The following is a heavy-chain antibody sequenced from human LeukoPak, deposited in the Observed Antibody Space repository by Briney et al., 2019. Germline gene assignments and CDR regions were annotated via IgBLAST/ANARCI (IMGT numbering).Heavy chain of an antibody. Sequence: PSETLSLTCTVSGGSISSYYWSWIRQPPGKGLEWIGYIYYSGSTNYNPSLMSRVTISVDTSKNQFSLKLSSVTAADTAVYYCARGSNRDYDILTGYYRVEYFQHWGQGTLVTVSS. J-gene: IGHJ1*01. CDR3: ARGSNRDYDILTGYYRVEYFQH. CDR1: GGSISSYY. CDR2: IYYSGST. V-gene: IGHV4-59*01. D-gene: IGHD3-9*01.